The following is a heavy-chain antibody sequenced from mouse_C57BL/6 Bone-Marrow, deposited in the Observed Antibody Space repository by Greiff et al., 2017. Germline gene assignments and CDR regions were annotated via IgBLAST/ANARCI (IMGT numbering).Heavy chain of an antibody. CDR2: INPYNGGT. J-gene: IGHJ3*01. CDR1: GYTFTDYY. V-gene: IGHV1-19*01. D-gene: IGHD2-4*01. CDR3: ARRAIYYDYDGSFAY. Sequence: VQLKESGPVLVKPGASVKMSCKASGYTFTDYYMNWVKQSHGKSLEWIGVINPYNGGTSYNQKFKGKATLTVDKSSSTAYMELNSLTSEDSAVYYCARRAIYYDYDGSFAYWGQGTLVTVSA.